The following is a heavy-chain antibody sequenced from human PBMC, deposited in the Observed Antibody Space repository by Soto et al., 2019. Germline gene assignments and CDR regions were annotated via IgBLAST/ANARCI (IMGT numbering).Heavy chain of an antibody. J-gene: IGHJ6*04. D-gene: IGHD3-10*01. CDR1: GFTFSSYA. CDR2: ISGSGGST. V-gene: IGHV3-23*01. Sequence: GGSLRLSWAASGFTFSSYAMSWVRQAPGKGLEWVSAISGSGGSTYYADSVKGRFTISRDNSKNTLYLQMNSLRAEDTAVYYCAKGAPITMVRGVRDYYYYGMDVWGKGSTVTVSS. CDR3: AKGAPITMVRGVRDYYYYGMDV.